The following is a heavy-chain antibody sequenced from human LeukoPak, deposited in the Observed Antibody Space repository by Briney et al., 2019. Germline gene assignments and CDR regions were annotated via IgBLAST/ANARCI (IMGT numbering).Heavy chain of an antibody. CDR3: ARHQDIAAGDIDGFDI. CDR2: IYPGDSDT. D-gene: IGHD6-13*01. Sequence: PGESLKISCKGSGYSFTNYWIAWVRQMPGKGQEWMGIIYPGDSDTRYSPSFQGQVTISADRSINTAHLQWSSLKASDTAIYYCARHQDIAAGDIDGFDIWGQGTLVTVSS. CDR1: GYSFTNYW. V-gene: IGHV5-51*01. J-gene: IGHJ4*02.